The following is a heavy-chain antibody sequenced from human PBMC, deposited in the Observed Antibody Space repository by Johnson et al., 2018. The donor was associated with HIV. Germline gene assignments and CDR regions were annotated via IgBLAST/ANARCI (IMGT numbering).Heavy chain of an antibody. CDR3: AKYRIVGPTRGSAFDI. D-gene: IGHD1-26*01. CDR1: GFTFSNYA. Sequence: VQLVESGGGVVRPGGSLRLSCAASGFTFSNYAMSWVRQAPGKGLEWVLAISGGGGSTYYADSVKGRFTISRDNSKNTLYLQMNSLRAEDTAIYYCAKYRIVGPTRGSAFDIWGQGTMVTVSS. CDR2: ISGGGGST. J-gene: IGHJ3*02. V-gene: IGHV3-23*04.